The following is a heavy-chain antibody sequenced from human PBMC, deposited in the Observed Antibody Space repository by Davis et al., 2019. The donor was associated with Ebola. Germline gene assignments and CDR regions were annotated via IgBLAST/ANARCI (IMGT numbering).Heavy chain of an antibody. V-gene: IGHV3-74*01. CDR2: INSDGSST. J-gene: IGHJ6*02. D-gene: IGHD3-10*01. CDR3: ANFGALGMDV. Sequence: GESLKISCAASGFTFSSYWMHWVRQAPGKGLVWVSRINSDGSSTSYADSVKGRFTISRDNSKNTLYLQMNSLRAEDTAVYYCANFGALGMDVWGQGTTVTVSS. CDR1: GFTFSSYW.